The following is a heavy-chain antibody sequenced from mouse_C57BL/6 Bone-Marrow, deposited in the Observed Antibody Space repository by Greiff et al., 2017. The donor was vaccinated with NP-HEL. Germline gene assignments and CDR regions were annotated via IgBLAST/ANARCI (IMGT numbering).Heavy chain of an antibody. V-gene: IGHV7-3*01. CDR3: ARYPISYGPYWYFDV. CDR2: IRNKASGYTT. J-gene: IGHJ1*03. Sequence: EVMLVESGGGLVQPGGSLSLSCAASGFTFTDYYMSWVRQPPGKALEWLGFIRNKASGYTTEYSAYGKGRFTISRDNSQSILYIQMNALRAEDSATYYCARYPISYGPYWYFDVWGTGTTVTVSS. D-gene: IGHD2-1*01. CDR1: GFTFTDYY.